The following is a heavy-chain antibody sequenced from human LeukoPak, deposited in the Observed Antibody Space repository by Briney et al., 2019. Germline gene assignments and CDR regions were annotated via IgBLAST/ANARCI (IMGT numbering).Heavy chain of an antibody. CDR2: IYSGGST. Sequence: GGSPRLSCAASGFTVSSNYMSWVRQAPGKGLEWVSVIYSGGSTYYADSVKGRFTISRDNSKNTLYLQMNSLRAEDTAVYYCARMVPNYDFWSGLIPDYFDYWGQGTLVTVSS. CDR1: GFTVSSNY. CDR3: ARMVPNYDFWSGLIPDYFDY. J-gene: IGHJ4*02. V-gene: IGHV3-53*01. D-gene: IGHD3-3*01.